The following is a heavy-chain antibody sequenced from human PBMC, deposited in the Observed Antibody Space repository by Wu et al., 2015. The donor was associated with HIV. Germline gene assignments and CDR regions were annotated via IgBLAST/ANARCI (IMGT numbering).Heavy chain of an antibody. J-gene: IGHJ4*02. CDR3: ATYSRLCTGDCYFDY. V-gene: IGHV1-69*12. CDR2: IIPALDER. CDR1: GGTFS. D-gene: IGHD2-8*02. Sequence: QVQVVQSGAEVKKPGSSVKVSCKAPGGTFSWVRQAPGQGLEWMGVIIPALDERSYAQKFQGRVSISADVKTSTAHMELSSLRSEDTAIYYCATYSRLCTGDCYFDYWGQGTLATVSS.